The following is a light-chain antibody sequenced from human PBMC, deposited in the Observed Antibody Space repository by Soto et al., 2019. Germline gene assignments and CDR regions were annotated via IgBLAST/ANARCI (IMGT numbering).Light chain of an antibody. CDR2: KVS. CDR1: QSLVHSDGIAY. CDR3: MQGTHWPIT. V-gene: IGKV2-30*02. Sequence: DIVMTQSPLSLPVTPGEPASISCRSNQSLVHSDGIAYFSWFQQRTGRSPRSLIYKVSNRASGVPARFRGSGSGTDFALKISRVEAENVSVYYCMQGTHWPITFGQGTRLEIK. J-gene: IGKJ5*01.